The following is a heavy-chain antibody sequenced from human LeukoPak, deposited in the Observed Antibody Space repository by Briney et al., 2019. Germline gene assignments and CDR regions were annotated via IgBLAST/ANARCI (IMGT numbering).Heavy chain of an antibody. V-gene: IGHV3-7*01. J-gene: IGHJ4*02. CDR1: GFTFSSYW. D-gene: IGHD3-22*01. CDR2: IKQDGSEK. Sequence: GGSLRLSCAASGFTFSSYWMSWVRQAPGKGLEWVANIKQDGSEKYYVDSVKGRFTISRDNAKNSLYLQMNSLRAEDTAVYYCARVQTYYYDSSGYFDFDYWGQGTLVTVSS. CDR3: ARVQTYYYDSSGYFDFDY.